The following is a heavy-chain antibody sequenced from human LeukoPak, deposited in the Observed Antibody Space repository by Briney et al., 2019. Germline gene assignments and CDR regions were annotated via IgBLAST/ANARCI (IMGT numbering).Heavy chain of an antibody. CDR1: GFTFSSYW. CDR3: AKDVYGDYGGLDY. J-gene: IGHJ4*02. D-gene: IGHD4-23*01. V-gene: IGHV3-7*03. Sequence: PGGSLRLSCAASGFTFSSYWMSWVRQAPGKGLERVANIKHDGSEKYYVDSVKGRFTISRDNAKNSLYLQMNSLRAEDTAVYYCAKDVYGDYGGLDYWGQGTLVTVSS. CDR2: IKHDGSEK.